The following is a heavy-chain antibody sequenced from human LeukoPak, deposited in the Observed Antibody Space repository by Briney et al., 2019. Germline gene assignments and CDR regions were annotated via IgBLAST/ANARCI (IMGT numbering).Heavy chain of an antibody. CDR3: ARDAGDFYYFDY. D-gene: IGHD4-17*01. CDR1: GFTFSSYG. V-gene: IGHV3-33*01. J-gene: IGHJ4*02. CDR2: IWYDGSNK. Sequence: GGSLRLSCAASGFTFSSYGMHWVRQAPGKGLEWVAVIWYDGSNKYYADSVKGRFTISRDNSKSTLYLQMNSLRAEDTAVYYCARDAGDFYYFDYWGQGTLVTVSS.